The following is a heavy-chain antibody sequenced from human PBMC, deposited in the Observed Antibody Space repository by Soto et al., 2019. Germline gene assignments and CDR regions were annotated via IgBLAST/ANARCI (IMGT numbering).Heavy chain of an antibody. CDR3: AMSSGWYVGFDY. CDR1: GGSISSYY. Sequence: SETLSLTCTVSGGSISSYYWSWIPQPPGKGLEWIGYIYYSGSTNYNPSLKSRVTISVDTSKNQFSLKLSSVTAADTAVYYCAMSSGWYVGFDYWGQGTLVTVSS. CDR2: IYYSGST. V-gene: IGHV4-59*01. D-gene: IGHD6-19*01. J-gene: IGHJ4*02.